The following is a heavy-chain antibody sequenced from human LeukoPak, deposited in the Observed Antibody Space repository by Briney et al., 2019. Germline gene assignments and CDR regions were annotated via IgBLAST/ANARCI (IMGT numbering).Heavy chain of an antibody. Sequence: GGSLRLSCAASGFTFSSYSMNWVRQAPGKGLEWVSSISSSSSYIYYADSVKGRFTISRDNAKNSLYLQMNSLRAKDTAVYYCARGRLLMWFDPWGQGTLVTVSS. V-gene: IGHV3-21*01. CDR3: ARGRLLMWFDP. CDR1: GFTFSSYS. D-gene: IGHD3-16*01. J-gene: IGHJ5*02. CDR2: ISSSSSYI.